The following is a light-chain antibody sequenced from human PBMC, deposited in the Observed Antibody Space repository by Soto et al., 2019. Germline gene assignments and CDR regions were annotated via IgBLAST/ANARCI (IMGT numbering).Light chain of an antibody. CDR3: QQMYSTQFT. Sequence: DIQMTQSPSSLSASVGDRVTITCRASQSMSSYLKWYQQKPGKAPKLLIYAASSLQSGVPSRVSGSQSGTDFTLTISSLQHEDFATYYCQQMYSTQFTFGPWTQVHIK. CDR2: AAS. J-gene: IGKJ3*01. V-gene: IGKV1-39*01. CDR1: QSMSSY.